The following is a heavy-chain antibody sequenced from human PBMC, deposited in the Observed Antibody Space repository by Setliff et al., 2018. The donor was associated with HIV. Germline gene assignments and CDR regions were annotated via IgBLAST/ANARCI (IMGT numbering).Heavy chain of an antibody. J-gene: IGHJ4*02. D-gene: IGHD1-26*01. Sequence: GASVKVSCKASGGTFRNYGISWVRQAPGQGLEWMGWISSYNGNTNDAQNFQGRVTMTTDTFTDTAYMELRSLRSDDTAVYYCAMSGEWELNFDYWGQGTLVTVSS. V-gene: IGHV1-18*01. CDR3: AMSGEWELNFDY. CDR1: GGTFRNYG. CDR2: ISSYNGNT.